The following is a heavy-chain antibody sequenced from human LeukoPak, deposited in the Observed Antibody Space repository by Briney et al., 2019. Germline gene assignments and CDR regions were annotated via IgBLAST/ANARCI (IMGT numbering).Heavy chain of an antibody. CDR2: IYYSGST. CDR3: ARTSGDAFDI. V-gene: IGHV4-59*01. Sequence: SETLSLTCTVSGGSISSYYWSWIRQPPGKGLEWIGYIYYSGSTNYNPSLKSRVTISVDTSKNQFSLKLSSVTAADTAVYCCARTSGDAFDIWGQGTMVTVSS. J-gene: IGHJ3*02. CDR1: GGSISSYY.